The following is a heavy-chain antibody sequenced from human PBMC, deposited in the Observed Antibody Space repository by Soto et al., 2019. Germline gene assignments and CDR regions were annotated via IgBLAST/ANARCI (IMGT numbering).Heavy chain of an antibody. D-gene: IGHD3-10*01. J-gene: IGHJ6*03. CDR3: ARGDRELSPLGYDYYYYMDV. CDR1: GGSFSGYY. Sequence: SETLSLTCAVYGGSFSGYYWSWIRQPPGKGLEWIGEINHSGSTNYNPSLKSRVTISVDTSKNQFSLKLSSVTAADTAVYYCARGDRELSPLGYDYYYYMDVRGKGTTVTGSS. V-gene: IGHV4-34*01. CDR2: INHSGST.